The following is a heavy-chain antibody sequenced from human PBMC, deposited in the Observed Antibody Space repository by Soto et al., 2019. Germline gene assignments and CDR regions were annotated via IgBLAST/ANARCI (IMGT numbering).Heavy chain of an antibody. D-gene: IGHD6-13*01. J-gene: IGHJ6*02. CDR1: GFTFSSYA. CDR2: ISYDGSNK. CDR3: ARDLNSAAAAGTTPLYYYYYGMDV. V-gene: IGHV3-30-3*01. Sequence: QPGGSLRLSCAASGFTFSSYAMHWVRQAPGKGLEWVAVISYDGSNKYYADSVKGRFTISRDNSKNTLYLQMNSLRAEDTAVYYCARDLNSAAAAGTTPLYYYYYGMDVWGQGTTLTVSS.